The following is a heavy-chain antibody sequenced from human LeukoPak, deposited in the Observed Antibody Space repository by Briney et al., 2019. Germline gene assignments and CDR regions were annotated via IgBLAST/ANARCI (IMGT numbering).Heavy chain of an antibody. CDR1: GGSFSGYY. Sequence: SETLSLTCAVYGGSFSGYYWSWIRQPPGKGLEWIGEINHSGSTNYNPSLKSRVTISVDTSKNQFSLKLSSVTAADTAVYYCARGRGYCSSTSCYTDYWGQGTLVTVSS. D-gene: IGHD2-2*01. CDR2: INHSGST. V-gene: IGHV4-34*01. CDR3: ARGRGYCSSTSCYTDY. J-gene: IGHJ4*02.